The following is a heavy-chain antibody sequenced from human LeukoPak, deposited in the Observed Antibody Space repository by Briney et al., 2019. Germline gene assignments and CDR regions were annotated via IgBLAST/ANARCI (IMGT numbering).Heavy chain of an antibody. D-gene: IGHD3-3*01. V-gene: IGHV1-69*13. J-gene: IGHJ3*02. CDR1: GGTFSSYA. Sequence: SVKVSCKASGGTFSSYAISWVRQAPGQGLEWMGGIIPIFGTANYAQKFQGRVTITADESTSTAYMELSSLRSEDTAVYHCARGRTIFGVVTIPDAFDIWGQGTMVTVSS. CDR3: ARGRTIFGVVTIPDAFDI. CDR2: IIPIFGTA.